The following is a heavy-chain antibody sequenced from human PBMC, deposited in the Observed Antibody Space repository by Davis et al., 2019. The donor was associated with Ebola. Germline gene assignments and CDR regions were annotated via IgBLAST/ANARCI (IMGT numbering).Heavy chain of an antibody. V-gene: IGHV3-30*01. CDR1: EFTFRDYS. J-gene: IGHJ5*02. CDR2: ISSDGSNR. Sequence: GESLKISCVASEFTFRDYSMNWVRQAPGKGLEWVAIISSDGSNRFYADSVKGRFTISRDNSKNTLYLQMNSLRPEDTATYYCATDADYGEYGWFDPWGQGTLVIVSS. CDR3: ATDADYGEYGWFDP. D-gene: IGHD4-17*01.